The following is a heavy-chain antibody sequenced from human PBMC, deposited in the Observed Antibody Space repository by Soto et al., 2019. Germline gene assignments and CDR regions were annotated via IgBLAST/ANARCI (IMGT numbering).Heavy chain of an antibody. V-gene: IGHV3-23*01. Sequence: WGSLRLSCAASGFTFSKYAMNWVLQAPGKGLEWVSTISGSGAGTYYADSVKGRFTISRDNSKNTLYLQMSGLRAEDTAVYYCAKVNHYDSSGYYHFDHWGQGTLVTVSS. D-gene: IGHD3-22*01. CDR3: AKVNHYDSSGYYHFDH. CDR1: GFTFSKYA. CDR2: ISGSGAGT. J-gene: IGHJ4*02.